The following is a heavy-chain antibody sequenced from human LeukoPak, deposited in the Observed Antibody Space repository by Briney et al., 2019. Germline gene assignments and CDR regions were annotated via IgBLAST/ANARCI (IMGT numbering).Heavy chain of an antibody. CDR1: GGTFSSYA. V-gene: IGHV1-69*05. D-gene: IGHD3-10*01. CDR2: IIPIFGTA. CDR3: ARSAFYGSGSYYDY. J-gene: IGHJ4*02. Sequence: SVKVSCKASGGTFSSYAISWVRQAPGHGLEWMGGIIPIFGTANYAQKFQGRVTITTDESTSTAYMELSSLRSEDTAVYYCARSAFYGSGSYYDYWGQGTLVTVSS.